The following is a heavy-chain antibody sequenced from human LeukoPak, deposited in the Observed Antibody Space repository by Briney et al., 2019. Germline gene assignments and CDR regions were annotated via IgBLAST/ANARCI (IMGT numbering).Heavy chain of an antibody. D-gene: IGHD1-1*01. J-gene: IGHJ6*02. CDR3: AREYNWNDGLEYGMDV. Sequence: APVKVSCKASGYTFTGYYMHWVRQAPGQGLEWMGWINPNSGGTNYAQKFQGRVTMTRDTSISTAYMELSRLRSDDTAVYYCAREYNWNDGLEYGMDVWGQGTTVTVYS. CDR1: GYTFTGYY. V-gene: IGHV1-2*02. CDR2: INPNSGGT.